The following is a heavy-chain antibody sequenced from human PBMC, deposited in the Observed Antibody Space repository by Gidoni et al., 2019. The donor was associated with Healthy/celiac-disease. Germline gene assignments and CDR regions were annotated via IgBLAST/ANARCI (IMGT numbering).Heavy chain of an antibody. V-gene: IGHV3-7*01. D-gene: IGHD5-12*01. J-gene: IGHJ4*02. CDR3: ARDGWLREGGNDY. Sequence: EVQRVESGGGLVQPGGSLRLSCAASGCTFSSYWMSWVRQAPGKGLEWVANIKQDGSEKYYVDSVKGRFTISRDNAKNSLYLQMNSLRAEDTAVYYCARDGWLREGGNDYWGQGTLVTVSS. CDR1: GCTFSSYW. CDR2: IKQDGSEK.